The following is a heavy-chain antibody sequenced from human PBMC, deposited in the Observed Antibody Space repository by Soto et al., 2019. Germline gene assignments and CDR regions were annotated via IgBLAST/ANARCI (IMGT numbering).Heavy chain of an antibody. J-gene: IGHJ4*02. D-gene: IGHD3-22*01. CDR3: ARARRYYYDSSGYYDY. Sequence: PSETLSLTCTVSGCSISSYYWSLIRQPPGKGLEWIGYIYYSGSTNYNPSLKSRVTISVDTSKNQFSLKLSSVTAADTAVYYCARARRYYYDSSGYYDYWGQGTLVTVS. V-gene: IGHV4-59*01. CDR1: GCSISSYY. CDR2: IYYSGST.